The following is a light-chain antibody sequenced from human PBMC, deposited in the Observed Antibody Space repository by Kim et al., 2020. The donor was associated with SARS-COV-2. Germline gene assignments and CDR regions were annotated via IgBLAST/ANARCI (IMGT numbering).Light chain of an antibody. J-gene: IGLJ3*02. CDR2: EDS. V-gene: IGLV6-57*03. CDR1: GGSVGDNC. CDR3: QSYDSSHLWV. Sequence: GKTGTSCTRTGGSVGDNCVQWYQLRPGRAPTTVIYEDSQRPAGVPDRFSGSIDSSSNSASLTISGLRTEDEDDYYCQSYDSSHLWVFGGGTQLTVL.